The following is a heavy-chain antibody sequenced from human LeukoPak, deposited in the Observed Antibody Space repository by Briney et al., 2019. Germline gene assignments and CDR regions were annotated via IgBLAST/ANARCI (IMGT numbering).Heavy chain of an antibody. CDR2: ISYDGSNK. J-gene: IGHJ4*02. CDR3: AKAGAWAYFDY. CDR1: GFTFSSYA. D-gene: IGHD7-27*01. V-gene: IGHV3-30-3*01. Sequence: GGSLRLSCAASGFTFSSYAMHWVRQAPGKGLEWVAVISYDGSNKYYADSVKGRFTISRDNSKNTLYLQMNSLRAEDTAVYYCAKAGAWAYFDYWGQGTLVTVSS.